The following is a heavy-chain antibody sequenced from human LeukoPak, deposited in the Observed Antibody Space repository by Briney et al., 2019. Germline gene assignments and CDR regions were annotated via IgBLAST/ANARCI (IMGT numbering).Heavy chain of an antibody. CDR3: ARDRVGVGGNGYEN. J-gene: IGHJ4*02. V-gene: IGHV1-8*01. D-gene: IGHD5-24*01. CDR2: MNPNSGNT. Sequence: GAPVKVSCKASGYTFSSYDINWVRQATGQGLEWMGWMNPNSGNTGYVEKFQGRVIMTRDTSISTAYMELSSLTSEDTAFYFCARDRVGVGGNGYENWGQGTLVTVSS. CDR1: GYTFSSYD.